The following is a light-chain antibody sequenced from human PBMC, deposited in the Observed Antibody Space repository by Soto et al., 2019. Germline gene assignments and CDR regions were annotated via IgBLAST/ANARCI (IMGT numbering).Light chain of an antibody. CDR3: QQRSNWPRT. CDR2: AAS. V-gene: IGKV1-9*01. CDR1: QGISSY. Sequence: DIQMTQSPSSLSASVEDRVIITCRASQGISSYLAWYQQKPGKAPKLLIYAASTLQSGVPSRFSGSGSGTDFTLTISSLEPEDFAVYYCQQRSNWPRTFGQGTKVDIK. J-gene: IGKJ1*01.